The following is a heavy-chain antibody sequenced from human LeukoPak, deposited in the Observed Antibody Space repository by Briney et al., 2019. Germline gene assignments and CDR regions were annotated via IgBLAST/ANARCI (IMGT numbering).Heavy chain of an antibody. J-gene: IGHJ4*02. CDR1: GGSISSGSYY. V-gene: IGHV4-61*02. Sequence: PSQTLSLTCTVSGGSISSGSYYWSWIRQPAGKGLEWIGRIYTSGSTNYNPSLKSRVTISVDTSKNQFSLKLSSVTAADTAVYYCARVGPGGNSNYWGQGTLVTVSS. CDR2: IYTSGST. CDR3: ARVGPGGNSNY. D-gene: IGHD4-23*01.